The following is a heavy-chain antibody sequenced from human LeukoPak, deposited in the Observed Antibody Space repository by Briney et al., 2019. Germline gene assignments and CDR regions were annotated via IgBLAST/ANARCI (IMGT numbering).Heavy chain of an antibody. Sequence: PSENLSLTCTVSGGSKISYYWSWLRPPAGKGREGVCRLYTSGSTNYNPSLKRRATRSVATSKSKLSLKLSSWTGADTDVYNCACGGLHCSCSSCYSDDWFNPWGQGTLVTVSS. CDR2: LYTSGST. D-gene: IGHD2-15*01. CDR1: GGSKISYY. J-gene: IGHJ5*02. CDR3: ACGGLHCSCSSCYSDDWFNP. V-gene: IGHV4-4*07.